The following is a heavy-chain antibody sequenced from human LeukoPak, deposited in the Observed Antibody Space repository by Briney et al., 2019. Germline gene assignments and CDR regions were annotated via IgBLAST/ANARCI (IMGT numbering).Heavy chain of an antibody. CDR3: ARHDIPYSGWYPGHLDY. Sequence: SETLSLTCTVSGGSISSGTYYWGWIRQPPGKGLEWIGSIYYGGSTYYSPSLKSRVSISVDTPKNQISLKLSSVTAADTAVYYCARHDIPYSGWYPGHLDYWGQGTLVTVSS. CDR2: IYYGGST. V-gene: IGHV4-39*01. J-gene: IGHJ4*02. CDR1: GGSISSGTYY. D-gene: IGHD6-19*01.